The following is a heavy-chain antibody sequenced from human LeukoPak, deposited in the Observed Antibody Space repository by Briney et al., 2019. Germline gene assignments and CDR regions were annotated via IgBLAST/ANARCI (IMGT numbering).Heavy chain of an antibody. J-gene: IGHJ6*02. CDR2: IHYSERP. D-gene: IGHD3-16*01. CDR1: GGSISGHY. CDR3: ARFGVDYDMDV. Sequence: SETLSLTCTVSGGSISGHYWTWIRQPPGKGLEWIGQIHYSERPDYNPSLKSRITISVDTSKNQLSLKVTSVTGADTAVYYCARFGVDYDMDVWGQGTTVTVSS. V-gene: IGHV4-59*11.